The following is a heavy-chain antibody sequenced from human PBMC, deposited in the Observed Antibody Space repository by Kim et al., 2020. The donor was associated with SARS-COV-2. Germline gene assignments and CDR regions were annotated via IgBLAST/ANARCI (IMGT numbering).Heavy chain of an antibody. Sequence: GGSLRLSCTGSGFTFGDYPMTWFRQAPGKGLEWVGFIRTQAYGGTTEYAASVKGRFTISRDDSRLIAYLQMSSLKTEDTAVYYCSRDGAVYCGGGYWHGLDVWGPGTSVTVS. CDR2: IRTQAYGGTT. CDR1: GFTFGDYP. J-gene: IGHJ6*02. V-gene: IGHV3-49*03. D-gene: IGHD2-21*01. CDR3: SRDGAVYCGGGYWHGLDV.